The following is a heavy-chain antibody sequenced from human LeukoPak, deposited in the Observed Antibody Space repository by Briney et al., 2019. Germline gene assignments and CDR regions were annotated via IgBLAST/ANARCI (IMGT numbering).Heavy chain of an antibody. CDR2: IYPADSDT. D-gene: IGHD3-3*01. V-gene: IGHV5-51*01. CDR3: ARLDGRSGYPFDY. Sequence: GESLKISCKGSGYSFTSQWIGWVRQMPGKGLEWMGIIYPADSDTKYSPSFQGQVTISADKSISTAYLQWSSLKASDTAIYYCARLDGRSGYPFDYWGQGTLVTVSS. CDR1: GYSFTSQW. J-gene: IGHJ4*02.